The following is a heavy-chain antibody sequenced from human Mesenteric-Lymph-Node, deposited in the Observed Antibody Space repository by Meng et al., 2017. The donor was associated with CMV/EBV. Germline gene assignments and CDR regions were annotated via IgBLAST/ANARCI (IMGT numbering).Heavy chain of an antibody. D-gene: IGHD3-10*01. J-gene: IGHJ4*02. CDR1: GYTFTSYG. Sequence: CKASGYTFTSYGISWVRQAPGQGLEWMGWINAYNGNTNYAQKLQGRVTMTTHTSTSTAYMDLRSLRSDDTAVYYCARGTRFGEPFDYWGQGTLVTVFS. V-gene: IGHV1-18*01. CDR3: ARGTRFGEPFDY. CDR2: INAYNGNT.